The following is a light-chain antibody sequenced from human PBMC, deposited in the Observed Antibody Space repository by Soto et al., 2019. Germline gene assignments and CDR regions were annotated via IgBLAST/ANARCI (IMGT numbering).Light chain of an antibody. CDR1: QTIPST. V-gene: IGKV3D-15*01. Sequence: EIVMTQSPATLSVSPGDRVTLSCRPSQTIPSTLALYKQRPGQAPRTLIYASSTRATGIPARFSGNGFGTEFTLNISSLQSVDFAVYYVQQYSDWPLSFGGVTKLEIK. CDR2: ASS. CDR3: QQYSDWPLS. J-gene: IGKJ4*01.